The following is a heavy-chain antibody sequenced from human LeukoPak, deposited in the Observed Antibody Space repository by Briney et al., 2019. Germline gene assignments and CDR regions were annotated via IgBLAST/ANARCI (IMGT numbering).Heavy chain of an antibody. CDR2: IKGDGSGT. V-gene: IGHV3-74*01. CDR3: ARSNGFGMDV. J-gene: IGHJ6*02. D-gene: IGHD2-8*01. Sequence: PGGSLRLSCAASGFTFSFNSMHWVRQGPEKGLVWVSRIKGDGSGTTYADSVKGRVTISRDNAKNTLYLQMNSLRAEDTAVYYCARSNGFGMDVWGQGTTVTVSS. CDR1: GFTFSFNS.